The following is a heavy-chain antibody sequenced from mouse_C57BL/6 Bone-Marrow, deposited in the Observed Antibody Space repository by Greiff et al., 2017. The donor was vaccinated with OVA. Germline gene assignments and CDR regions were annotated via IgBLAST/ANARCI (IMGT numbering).Heavy chain of an antibody. Sequence: EVHLVESGGGLVQPGESLKLSCESNEYEFPSHDMSWVRKTPEKRLELVAAINSDGGSTYYPDTMERRFIISRDNTKKTLYLQMSSLRSEDTALYYCARLPYYYGSSGWYFDVWGTGTTVTVSS. CDR1: EYEFPSHD. D-gene: IGHD1-1*01. J-gene: IGHJ1*03. CDR2: INSDGGST. V-gene: IGHV5-2*01. CDR3: ARLPYYYGSSGWYFDV.